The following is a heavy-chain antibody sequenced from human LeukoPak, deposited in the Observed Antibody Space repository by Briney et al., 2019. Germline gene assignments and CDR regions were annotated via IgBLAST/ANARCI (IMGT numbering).Heavy chain of an antibody. D-gene: IGHD3-22*01. J-gene: IGHJ4*02. V-gene: IGHV4-39*02. CDR3: ARLNYYDSN. Sequence: SETLSLTCTVSGDPIYISSHYWGWIRQPPGKGLEWIGSIYYSGTTYYNPSLKSRVTISVDTSKNHFSLRLSSVTAADTAVYYCARLNYYDSNWGQGTLVAVSS. CDR1: GDPIYISSHY. CDR2: IYYSGTT.